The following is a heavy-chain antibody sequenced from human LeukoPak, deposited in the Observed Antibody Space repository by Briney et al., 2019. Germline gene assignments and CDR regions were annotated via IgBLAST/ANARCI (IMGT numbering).Heavy chain of an antibody. Sequence: ASVKVSCKASGGTFSGYAISWVRQAPGQGLEWMGGIIPTFGTANYAQKFQGRVTITTDESTSTAYMELSSLRSEDTAVYYCARDRCSSTSCYVGDHDAFDIWGQGTMVTVSS. D-gene: IGHD2-2*01. J-gene: IGHJ3*02. V-gene: IGHV1-69*05. CDR3: ARDRCSSTSCYVGDHDAFDI. CDR2: IIPTFGTA. CDR1: GGTFSGYA.